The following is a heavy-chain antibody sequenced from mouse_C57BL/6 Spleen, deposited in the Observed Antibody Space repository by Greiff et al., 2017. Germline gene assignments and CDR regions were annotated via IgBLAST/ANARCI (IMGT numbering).Heavy chain of an antibody. D-gene: IGHD4-1*02. CDR2: IYPRSGNT. J-gene: IGHJ4*01. V-gene: IGHV1-81*01. CDR1: GYTFTSYG. CDR3: TNWEPNYYAMDY. Sequence: QVQLKQSGAELARPGASVKLSCKASGYTFTSYGISWVKQRTGQGLEWIGEIYPRSGNTYYNEKFKGKATLTADKSSSTAYMELRSLTSEDSAVYFCTNWEPNYYAMDYWGQGTSVTVSS.